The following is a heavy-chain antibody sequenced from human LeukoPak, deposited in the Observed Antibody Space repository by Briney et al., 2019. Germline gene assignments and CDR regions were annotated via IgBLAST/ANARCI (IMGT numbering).Heavy chain of an antibody. J-gene: IGHJ6*02. V-gene: IGHV3-7*03. CDR2: INHNGNVN. CDR1: RFTFSTYS. Sequence: GGSLRLSCAASRFTFSTYSMNWARQAPGKGLEWVASINHNGNVNYYVDSVKGRFTISRDNAKNSLYLQMSNLRAEDTAVYFCARGGGLDVWGQGATVTVSS. CDR3: ARGGGLDV. D-gene: IGHD3-16*01.